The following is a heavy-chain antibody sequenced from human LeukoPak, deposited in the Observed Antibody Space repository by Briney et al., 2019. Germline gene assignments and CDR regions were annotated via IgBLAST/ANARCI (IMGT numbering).Heavy chain of an antibody. Sequence: PGGSLRLSCVASGMTFSSYGMSWVRQAPGKGLEWVSAISGSGGGTYYADSVKGRFTISRGNSKNTLYVQMSSLRAEDTAVYYCAKDGDYGDHIWDYWGQGTLVTVSS. J-gene: IGHJ4*02. CDR3: AKDGDYGDHIWDY. V-gene: IGHV3-23*01. D-gene: IGHD4-17*01. CDR1: GMTFSSYG. CDR2: ISGSGGGT.